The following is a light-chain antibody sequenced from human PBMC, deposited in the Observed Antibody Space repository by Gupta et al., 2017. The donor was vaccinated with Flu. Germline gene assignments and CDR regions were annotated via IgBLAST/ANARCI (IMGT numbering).Light chain of an antibody. Sequence: DIQMTQSPSSLSASVGDRVTITCQASQGIGTYLNWYQQKPGRAPNLLIYDASKLERGVPSRFSGSGSGIYFSFTISSLQPEDVAVYYCQQFDRVPTTFGQGTRLEMK. CDR3: QQFDRVPTT. CDR1: QGIGTY. J-gene: IGKJ5*01. CDR2: DAS. V-gene: IGKV1-33*01.